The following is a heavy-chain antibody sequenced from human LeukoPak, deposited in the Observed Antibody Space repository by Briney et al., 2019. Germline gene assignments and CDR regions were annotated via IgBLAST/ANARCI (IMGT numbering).Heavy chain of an antibody. CDR3: ARRRGVLLWFGFDP. V-gene: IGHV4-30-4*01. CDR1: GGSISSGDYY. Sequence: SQTLSLTCTVSGGSISSGDYYWSWIRQPPGKGLVWIGYIYYSGSTYYNPSLKSRVTIPVDTSKNQFSLKLSSVTAADTAVYYCARRRGVLLWFGFDPWGQGTLVTVSS. J-gene: IGHJ5*02. CDR2: IYYSGST. D-gene: IGHD3-10*01.